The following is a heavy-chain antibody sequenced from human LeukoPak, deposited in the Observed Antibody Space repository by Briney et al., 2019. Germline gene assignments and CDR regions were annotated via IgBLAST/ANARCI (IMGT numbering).Heavy chain of an antibody. V-gene: IGHV3-74*01. CDR1: GFTIGNYW. J-gene: IGHJ4*02. Sequence: GGSLRLSCAASGFTIGNYWMHWVRQAPGKGLVWVSRINSDGRSISYADSVKGRFTISRDNAKNTLYLQMNSLRAEDTAVYYCARVRYSYGYDWWGQGTLVTVSS. CDR3: ARVRYSYGYDW. D-gene: IGHD5-18*01. CDR2: INSDGRSI.